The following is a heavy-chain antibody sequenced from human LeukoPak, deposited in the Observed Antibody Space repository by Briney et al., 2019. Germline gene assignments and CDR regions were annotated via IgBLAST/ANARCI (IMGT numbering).Heavy chain of an antibody. J-gene: IGHJ3*02. D-gene: IGHD3-3*01. CDR3: ARYLRFLEWLPNYAFDI. CDR2: IIPIFGTA. CDR1: GYTFTAYY. V-gene: IGHV1-69*06. Sequence: ASVKVSCKATGYTFTAYYMQWVRQAPGQGLEWMGGIIPIFGTANYAQKFQGRVTITADKSTSTAYMELSSLRSEDTAVYYCARYLRFLEWLPNYAFDIWGQGTMVTVSS.